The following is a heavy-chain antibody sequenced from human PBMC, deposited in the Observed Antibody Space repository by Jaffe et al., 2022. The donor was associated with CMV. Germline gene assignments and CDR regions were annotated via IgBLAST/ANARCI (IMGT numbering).Heavy chain of an antibody. V-gene: IGHV4-59*01. CDR2: IYYSGST. D-gene: IGHD3-22*01. CDR1: GGSISSYY. CDR3: ARHVGPRGYYYDSSGYSADAFDI. J-gene: IGHJ3*02. Sequence: QVQLQESGPGLVKPSETLSLTCTVSGGSISSYYWSWIRQPPGKGLEWIGYIYYSGSTNYNPSLKSRVTISVDTSKNQFSLKLSSVTAADTAVYYCARHVGPRGYYYDSSGYSADAFDIWGQGTMVTVSS.